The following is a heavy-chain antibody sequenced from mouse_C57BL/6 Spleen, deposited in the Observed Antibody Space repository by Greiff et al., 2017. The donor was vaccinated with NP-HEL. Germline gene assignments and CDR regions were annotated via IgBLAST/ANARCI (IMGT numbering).Heavy chain of an antibody. CDR2: ISYDGSN. J-gene: IGHJ2*01. CDR1: GYSITSGYY. CDR3: AREGLAYYFDY. Sequence: EVKLMESGPGLVKPSQSLSLPCSVTGYSITSGYYWNWIRQFPGNKLEWMGYISYDGSNNYNPSLKNRISITRDTSKNQFFLKLNSVTTEDTATYYCAREGLAYYFDYWGQGTTLTVSS. V-gene: IGHV3-6*01.